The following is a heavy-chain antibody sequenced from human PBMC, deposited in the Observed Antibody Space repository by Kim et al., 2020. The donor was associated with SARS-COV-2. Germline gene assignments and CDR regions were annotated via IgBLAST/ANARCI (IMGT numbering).Heavy chain of an antibody. J-gene: IGHJ5*02. V-gene: IGHV4-30-2*04. CDR3: ARGYKDVLLWFGEAHGWFDP. Sequence: RVTISVDTSKNQFSLKLSSVTAADTAVYYCARGYKDVLLWFGEAHGWFDPWGQGTLVTVSS. D-gene: IGHD3-10*01.